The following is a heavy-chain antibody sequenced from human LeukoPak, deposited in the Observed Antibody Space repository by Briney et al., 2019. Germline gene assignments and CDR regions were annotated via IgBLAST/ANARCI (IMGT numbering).Heavy chain of an antibody. CDR2: IYYSGST. D-gene: IGHD3-10*01. J-gene: IGHJ4*02. V-gene: IGHV4-59*01. CDR3: ARDRADLRYGSGSPFDY. Sequence: SETLSLTCTVSGGSISSYYWSWIRQPPGKGLEWIGYIYYSGSTNYNPSLKSRVTISVDTSKNQFSLKLSSVTAADTAVYYCARDRADLRYGSGSPFDYWGRGTLVTVSS. CDR1: GGSISSYY.